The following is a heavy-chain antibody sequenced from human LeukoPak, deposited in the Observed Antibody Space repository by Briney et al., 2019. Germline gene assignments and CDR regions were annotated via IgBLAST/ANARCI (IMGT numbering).Heavy chain of an antibody. CDR3: ARVPGGGTAAN. CDR1: GGSVSSGSYY. D-gene: IGHD1-7*01. V-gene: IGHV4-61*01. J-gene: IGHJ3*01. CDR2: IYYSGST. Sequence: SETLSLTCTVSGGSVSSGSYYWSWIRQPPGKGLEWIGYIYYSGSTNYNPSLKSRVTISVDMSRNQFSLRLSSVTTADTAVYYCARVPGGGTAANWGQGTMVTVSS.